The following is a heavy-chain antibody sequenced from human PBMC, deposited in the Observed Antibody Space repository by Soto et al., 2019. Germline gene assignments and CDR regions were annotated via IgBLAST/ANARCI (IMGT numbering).Heavy chain of an antibody. CDR1: GGTFSSYA. V-gene: IGHV1-69*13. D-gene: IGHD3-10*01. CDR3: ARDPYGSGDPYYYYGMDV. CDR2: IIPIFGTA. Sequence: GASVKVSCKASGGTFSSYAISWVRQAPGQGLEWMGGIIPIFGTANYAQKFQGRVTITADESTSTAYMELSSLRSEDTAVYYCARDPYGSGDPYYYYGMDVWGQGPTVTVSS. J-gene: IGHJ6*02.